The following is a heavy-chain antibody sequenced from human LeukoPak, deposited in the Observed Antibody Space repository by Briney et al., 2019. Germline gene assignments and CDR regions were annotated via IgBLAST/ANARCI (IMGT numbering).Heavy chain of an antibody. Sequence: GGSLRLSCAASGFTLSSYAMSWVRQAPGKGLEWVSAISGSGGSTYYADSVKGRFTISRDNSKNTLYLQMNSLRAEDTAVYYCAKEFKEITIFGVVHKYYYGMDVWGQGTTVTVSS. D-gene: IGHD3-3*01. V-gene: IGHV3-23*01. CDR3: AKEFKEITIFGVVHKYYYGMDV. J-gene: IGHJ6*02. CDR2: ISGSGGST. CDR1: GFTLSSYA.